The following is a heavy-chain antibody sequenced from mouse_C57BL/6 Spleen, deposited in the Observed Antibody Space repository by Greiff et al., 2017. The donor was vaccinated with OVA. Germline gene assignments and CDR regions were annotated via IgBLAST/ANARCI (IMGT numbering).Heavy chain of an antibody. V-gene: IGHV1-26*01. CDR2: INPNNGGT. J-gene: IGHJ1*03. Sequence: EVQLQQSGPELVKPGASVKISCKASGYTFTDYYMNWVKQSHGKSLEWIGDINPNNGGTSYNQKFKGKATLTVDKSSSTAYMELRSLTSEDSAVYYCARSKSFEVWGTGTTVTVSS. CDR3: ARSKSFEV. CDR1: GYTFTDYY.